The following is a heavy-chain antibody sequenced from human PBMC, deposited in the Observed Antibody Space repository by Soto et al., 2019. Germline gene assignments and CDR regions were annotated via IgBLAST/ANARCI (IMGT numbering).Heavy chain of an antibody. J-gene: IGHJ5*01. D-gene: IGHD3-3*02. V-gene: IGHV4-30-4*01. CDR1: GDSISSPDYY. CDR3: ARVTFTPNWFDS. CDR2: VYYRGSI. Sequence: NPSETLSLTXSVSGDSISSPDYYWSWIRQAPEKGLELIGYVYYRGSIYYTPSFESRVSISVDTSKNQFSLRLTSVTAADSAMYFCARVTFTPNWFDSWGQGILVTVSS.